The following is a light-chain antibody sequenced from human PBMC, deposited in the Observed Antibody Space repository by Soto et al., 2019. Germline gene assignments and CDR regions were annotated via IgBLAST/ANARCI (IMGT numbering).Light chain of an antibody. CDR1: QSVSSY. J-gene: IGKJ1*01. V-gene: IGKV3-11*01. CDR3: QQRSTWPVT. Sequence: EIVLTQSPATLSLSPGEGATLSCRASQSVSSYLAWYQQKPGQAPRLLIYDTSNRATGIPARFSGSGSGTDFTLIISSLEPEDFAVYYCQQRSTWPVTFGLGTEVEV. CDR2: DTS.